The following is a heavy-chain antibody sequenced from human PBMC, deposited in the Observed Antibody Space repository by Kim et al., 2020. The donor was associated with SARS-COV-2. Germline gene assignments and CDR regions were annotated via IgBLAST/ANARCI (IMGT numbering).Heavy chain of an antibody. CDR2: VTSDSVFI. Sequence: GGSLRHSCAASGFTFGRFSMHWVRQAPGKGLEWVSSVTSDSVFIHYADSVKGRFTISRDNANNSLSLQMNSLRAEDSALYYCVRGAGSTTPPFDNWGQGTLVTVSS. V-gene: IGHV3-21*01. CDR1: GFTFGRFS. CDR3: VRGAGSTTPPFDN. J-gene: IGHJ4*02. D-gene: IGHD1-26*01.